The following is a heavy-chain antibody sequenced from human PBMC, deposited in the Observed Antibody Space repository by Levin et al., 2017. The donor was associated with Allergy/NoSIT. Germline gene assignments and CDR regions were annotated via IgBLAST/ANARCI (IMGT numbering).Heavy chain of an antibody. Sequence: AGESLKISCAASGFTVSSNYMSWVRQAPGKGLEWVSIIYSGGTTYYADSVKGRFIISRDNSKNTLFLQMNSLRAEDTAVYYCARMTTANWYFDLWGRGTLVTVSS. CDR2: IYSGGTT. J-gene: IGHJ2*01. CDR1: GFTVSSNY. CDR3: ARMTTANWYFDL. V-gene: IGHV3-66*01. D-gene: IGHD4-17*01.